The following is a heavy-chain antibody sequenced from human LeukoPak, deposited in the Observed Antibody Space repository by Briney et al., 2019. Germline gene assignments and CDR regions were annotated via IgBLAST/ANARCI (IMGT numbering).Heavy chain of an antibody. CDR3: ASLYYDSSGYYPDY. CDR1: GYSISSGYY. Sequence: KSSETLSLTCTVSGYSISSGYYWGWIRQPPGKGLEWIGSIYHSGCTYYNPSLKSRVTISVDTSKNQFSLKLSSVTAADTAVYYCASLYYDSSGYYPDYWGQGTLVTVSS. D-gene: IGHD3-22*01. CDR2: IYHSGCT. J-gene: IGHJ4*02. V-gene: IGHV4-38-2*02.